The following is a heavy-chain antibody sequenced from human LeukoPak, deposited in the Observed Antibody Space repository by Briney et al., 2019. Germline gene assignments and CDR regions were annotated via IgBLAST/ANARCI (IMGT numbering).Heavy chain of an antibody. CDR3: ATDGAGFDT. Sequence: GGSLRLSCAASGFTFNDYYMSWIRQAPGKGLEWLSYINIGGTNTHYADSVKGRFTISRDNAKKSLYLEMNNLRAEDTAVYFCATDGAGFDTWGQGVLVTVSS. V-gene: IGHV3-11*01. CDR1: GFTFNDYY. J-gene: IGHJ5*02. CDR2: INIGGTNT.